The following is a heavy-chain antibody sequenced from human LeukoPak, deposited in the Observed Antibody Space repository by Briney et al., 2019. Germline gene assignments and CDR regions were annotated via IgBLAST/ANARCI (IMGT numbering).Heavy chain of an antibody. CDR1: GFTFSDYE. D-gene: IGHD1-1*01. CDR2: IGTAGDT. Sequence: GGSLRLSCAASGFTFSDYEMHWVRKATGKGLEWVSAIGTAGDTYYTGSVKGRFTISRENAKNSLYLQMNSLRAGDTAVYYCARVAKERVGGVYYFDYWGQGTLVTVSS. J-gene: IGHJ4*02. CDR3: ARVAKERVGGVYYFDY. V-gene: IGHV3-13*01.